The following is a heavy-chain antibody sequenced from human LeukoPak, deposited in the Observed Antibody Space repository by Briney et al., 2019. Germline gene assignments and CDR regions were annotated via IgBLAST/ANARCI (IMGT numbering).Heavy chain of an antibody. CDR2: INPSGGCT. D-gene: IGHD3-16*02. V-gene: IGHV1-46*03. J-gene: IGHJ3*02. CDR3: TRTDYDYVWGSYRYSGHAFDI. Sequence: ASVKVSCKASGYSLTSYYMHWVRQAPGQGLEWVAIINPSGGCTRYAQKFQDRVTVTRDTSTSTVYMELSSLRSEDTAVYFCTRTDYDYVWGSYRYSGHAFDIWGQGTMVTVSS. CDR1: GYSLTSYY.